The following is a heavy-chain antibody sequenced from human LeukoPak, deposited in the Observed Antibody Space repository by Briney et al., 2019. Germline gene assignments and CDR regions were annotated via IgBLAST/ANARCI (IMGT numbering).Heavy chain of an antibody. CDR2: INHSGST. V-gene: IGHV4-34*01. CDR3: ARPASPLPATTGTFAFDT. Sequence: SETLSFTCVVYDDSFSAYYWSWIRQPPGKGLEWIGEINHSGSTNYNPSLKSRVTISIDTSKHRFSLKLSSVTAADTAVYYCARPASPLPATTGTFAFDTWGQGTMVTVSS. D-gene: IGHD4-17*01. J-gene: IGHJ3*02. CDR1: DDSFSAYY.